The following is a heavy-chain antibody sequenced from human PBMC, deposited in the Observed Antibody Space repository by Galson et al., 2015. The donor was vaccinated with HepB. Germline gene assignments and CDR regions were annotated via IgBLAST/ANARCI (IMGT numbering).Heavy chain of an antibody. CDR3: ASSGWPDWYFDL. CDR1: GYTFTSYA. CDR2: INAGNGNT. J-gene: IGHJ2*01. V-gene: IGHV1-3*01. Sequence: SVKVSCKASGYTFTSYAMHWVRQAPGQRLEWMGWINAGNGNTKYSQKFQGRVTITRDTSASTAYMELSSLRSEDTAVYYCASSGWPDWYFDLWGRGTLVTVPS. D-gene: IGHD6-19*01.